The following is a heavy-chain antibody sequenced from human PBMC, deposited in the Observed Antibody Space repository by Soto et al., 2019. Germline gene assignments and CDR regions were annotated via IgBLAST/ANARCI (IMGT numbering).Heavy chain of an antibody. D-gene: IGHD3-10*01. CDR1: GYTFTSYA. CDR3: AWGASMVRGVILDVFDI. J-gene: IGHJ3*02. V-gene: IGHV1-3*01. Sequence: QVQLVQSGAEVKKPGASVKVSCKASGYTFTSYAMHWVRQAPGQRLEWMGWINAGNGNTKYSQKFQGGVTITRDTYASTAYMELSSLRSEDTAVYYCAWGASMVRGVILDVFDIWGQGTMVTVSS. CDR2: INAGNGNT.